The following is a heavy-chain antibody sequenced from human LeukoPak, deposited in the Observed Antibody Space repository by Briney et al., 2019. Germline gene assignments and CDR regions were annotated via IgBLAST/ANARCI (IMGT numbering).Heavy chain of an antibody. CDR3: AREDGYNAPFDY. J-gene: IGHJ4*02. CDR1: GFTFNSYA. D-gene: IGHD5-24*01. V-gene: IGHV3-23*01. CDR2: ISGSGGST. Sequence: GGSLRLSCATSGFTFNSYALSWVRQAPGKGLEWVSGISGSGGSTYYADSVKGRFTISRDNSKNTLYLQMNSLRAEDTAVYYCAREDGYNAPFDYWGQGTLVTVSS.